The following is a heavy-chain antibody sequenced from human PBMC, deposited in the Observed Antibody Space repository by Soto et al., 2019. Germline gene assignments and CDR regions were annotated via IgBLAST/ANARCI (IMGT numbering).Heavy chain of an antibody. CDR3: ARMKTRGSMDV. Sequence: QVQLVESGGGVVQPGRSLRLSCAASGFTFSNYGMHWVRQAPGKGLEWVAVIWYDGSNKFYADSVKGRFTISRDNSKNTLSLQMNSLRAEDTAVYYCARMKTRGSMDVWGQGTTVTVSS. CDR2: IWYDGSNK. D-gene: IGHD5-12*01. J-gene: IGHJ6*02. CDR1: GFTFSNYG. V-gene: IGHV3-33*01.